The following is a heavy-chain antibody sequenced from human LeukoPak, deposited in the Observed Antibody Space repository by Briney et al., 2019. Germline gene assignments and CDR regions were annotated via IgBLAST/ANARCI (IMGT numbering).Heavy chain of an antibody. CDR1: GGSISSGGYY. J-gene: IGHJ5*02. Sequence: SETLSLTCTVSGGSISSGGYYWSWIRQPPGKDLEWIGNIYYSGRTYYNPSLKSRVTISVDTSKNQFSLKLSSVTAADTAVYYCVRAGYCSSTSCLNWFDPWGQGTLVTVSS. D-gene: IGHD2-2*01. CDR3: VRAGYCSSTSCLNWFDP. CDR2: IYYSGRT. V-gene: IGHV4-39*01.